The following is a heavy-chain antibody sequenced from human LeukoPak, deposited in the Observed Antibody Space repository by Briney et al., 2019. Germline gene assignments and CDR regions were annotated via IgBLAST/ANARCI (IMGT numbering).Heavy chain of an antibody. CDR3: ARDRAAGWFDP. V-gene: IGHV3-48*01. CDR1: GFTLSSYS. J-gene: IGHJ5*02. Sequence: GGSLRLSCAASGFTLSSYSMNWVRQAPGKGLEWVSYISSSSRTIYYADSVKGRFTISRDNAKNSLYLQMNSLRAEDTAVYYCARDRAAGWFDPWGQGTLVTVSS. CDR2: ISSSSRTI. D-gene: IGHD6-13*01.